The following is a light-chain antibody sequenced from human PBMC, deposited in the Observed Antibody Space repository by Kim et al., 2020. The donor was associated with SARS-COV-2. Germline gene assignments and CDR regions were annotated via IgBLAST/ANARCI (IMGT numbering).Light chain of an antibody. CDR1: QSVSSSY. V-gene: IGKV3-20*01. J-gene: IGKJ4*01. CDR3: QQYGSSPRT. Sequence: SPGERATLSCRASQSVSSSYLAWYQQKPGQAPRLLIYGASSRATGITDRFSGSGSGTDFTLTISRLEPEDFAVYYCQQYGSSPRTFGGGTKVDIK. CDR2: GAS.